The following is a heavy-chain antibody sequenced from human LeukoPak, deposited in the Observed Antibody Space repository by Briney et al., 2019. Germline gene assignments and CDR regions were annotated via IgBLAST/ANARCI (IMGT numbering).Heavy chain of an antibody. CDR1: GGSISSGSYY. V-gene: IGHV4-61*02. J-gene: IGHJ6*03. Sequence: SQTLSLTCTVSGGSISSGSYYWSWIRQPAGKGLEWIGRIYTSGSTNYNPSLKSRVTISVDTSKNQFSLKLSSVTAADTAVYYCAREGSSVWYYYMDVWGKGTTVTVSS. CDR3: AREGSSVWYYYMDV. D-gene: IGHD3-10*01. CDR2: IYTSGST.